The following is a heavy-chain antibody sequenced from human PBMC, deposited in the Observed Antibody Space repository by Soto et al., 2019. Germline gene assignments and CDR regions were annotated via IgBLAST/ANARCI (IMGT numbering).Heavy chain of an antibody. CDR3: APPPTASFPH. Sequence: PQRLPWGASGGNFRSYGGHWVRQAPGKGLEWVAVISYDGSNKYYADSVKGRFTISRDNSKNTLYLQMNSLRAEDTAVYYCAPPPTASFPHWGQGTLVTVSS. V-gene: IGHV3-30*03. CDR2: ISYDGSNK. CDR1: GGNFRSYG. J-gene: IGHJ1*01. D-gene: IGHD4-17*01.